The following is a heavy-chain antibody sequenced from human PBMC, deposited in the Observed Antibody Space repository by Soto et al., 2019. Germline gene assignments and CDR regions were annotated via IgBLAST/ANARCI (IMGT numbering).Heavy chain of an antibody. Sequence: LRLSCAASGFTFDDYAMHWVRQAPGKGLEWVSGISWNSGSIGYADSVKGRFTISRDISKNTLYVQMSSLRAEDTAVYYCANGGEGYCSGTSCLYHMDAWGKGTTVTVSS. V-gene: IGHV3-9*01. CDR3: ANGGEGYCSGTSCLYHMDA. D-gene: IGHD2-15*01. CDR1: GFTFDDYA. J-gene: IGHJ6*03. CDR2: ISWNSGSI.